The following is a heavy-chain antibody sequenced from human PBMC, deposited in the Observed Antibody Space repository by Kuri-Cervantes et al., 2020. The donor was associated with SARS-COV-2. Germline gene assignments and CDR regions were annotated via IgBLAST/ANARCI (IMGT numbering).Heavy chain of an antibody. CDR1: GGSISSYY. CDR2: IYYSGST. Sequence: SETLSLTCTVSGGSISSYYWSWIRQPPGKGLEWIGYIYYSGSTNYNPSLKSRVTISVDTSKNQFSLELSSVTAADTAVYYCARDRRRGMDVWGQGATVTVSS. V-gene: IGHV4-59*01. J-gene: IGHJ6*02. CDR3: ARDRRRGMDV.